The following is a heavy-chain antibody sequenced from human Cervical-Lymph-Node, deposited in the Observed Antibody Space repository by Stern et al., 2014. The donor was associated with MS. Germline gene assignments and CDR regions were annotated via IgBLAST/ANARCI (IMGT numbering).Heavy chain of an antibody. CDR1: GYNFINYW. CDR3: ARWSVACDY. CDR2: IYPGDSDS. J-gene: IGHJ4*02. D-gene: IGHD2-21*01. V-gene: IGHV5-51*03. Sequence: VQLVQSGAELKKSGESLKISCKTSGYNFINYWIAWVRQVPGKGLEWIGIIYPGDSDSRYMPSFQGHVTMSVDRSITTAYLQWNSLKAADSGVYYCARWSVACDYWGQGALITVSS.